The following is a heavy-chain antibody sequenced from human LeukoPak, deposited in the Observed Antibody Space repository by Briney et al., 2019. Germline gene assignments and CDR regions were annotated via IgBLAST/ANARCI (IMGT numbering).Heavy chain of an antibody. V-gene: IGHV3-7*01. CDR1: GFTFSSYW. J-gene: IGHJ4*02. Sequence: GGSLRLSCAASGFTFSSYWMSWVRQAPGKGLEWVANIKKDGSEKNYVDSVKGRFTISRDNSKNTLYLQMESLRTEDTGVYFSVKEHTYFDNSGSYYFDSWGQGTLVTVSS. D-gene: IGHD3-22*01. CDR2: IKKDGSEK. CDR3: VKEHTYFDNSGSYYFDS.